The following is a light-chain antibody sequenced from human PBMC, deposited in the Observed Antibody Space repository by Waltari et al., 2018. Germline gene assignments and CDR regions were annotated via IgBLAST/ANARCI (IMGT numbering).Light chain of an antibody. Sequence: EIVMIQSQLSLSVTPEEPASFSSWSGRSPLYRNGYNYWVWNLQKPGQSQQLLFYMVSNRASGVPDRFSGSGSGTDFTLKISRVEAEDVGIYYCMQPLETPPTFGQGTKVEIK. CDR1: RSPLYRNGYNY. CDR2: MVS. V-gene: IGKV2-28*01. CDR3: MQPLETPPT. J-gene: IGKJ1*01.